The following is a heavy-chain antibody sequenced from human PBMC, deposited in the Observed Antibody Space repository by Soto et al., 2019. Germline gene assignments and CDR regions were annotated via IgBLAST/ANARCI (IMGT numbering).Heavy chain of an antibody. Sequence: EVQLLESGGDLVQPGGSLRLSCVASGITFSSLGMSWVRQAPGKGLEWLSFVSISGANTYYANSVRGRFTTSRDNSKKHLYFQMDNLGGEEPGTFFCAKLTGDFDYWGQGTLVTVSS. J-gene: IGHJ4*02. CDR1: GITFSSLG. CDR3: AKLTGDFDY. CDR2: VSISGANT. D-gene: IGHD7-27*01. V-gene: IGHV3-23*01.